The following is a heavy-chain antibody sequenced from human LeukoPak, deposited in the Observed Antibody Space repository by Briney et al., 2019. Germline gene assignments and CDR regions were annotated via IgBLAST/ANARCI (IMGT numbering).Heavy chain of an antibody. CDR1: GGSISSGGYY. CDR2: IYYGGST. J-gene: IGHJ3*02. D-gene: IGHD3-10*01. V-gene: IGHV4-30-4*08. Sequence: SQTLSLTCTVSGGSISSGGYYWSWIREHPGKGLDWIAYIYYGGSTDSTPSLKSRVTISLDTSKNQFSLRLTSVTAADTAVYYCARVSRGGSGSGAFDIWGQGTMVTVSS. CDR3: ARVSRGGSGSGAFDI.